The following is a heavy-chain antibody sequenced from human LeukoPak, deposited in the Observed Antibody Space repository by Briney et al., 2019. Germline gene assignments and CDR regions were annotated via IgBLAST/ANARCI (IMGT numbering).Heavy chain of an antibody. V-gene: IGHV1-2*02. D-gene: IGHD2-21*01. CDR3: ARADRLHGGPYLIGP. Sequence: EASVTVSFTTSGYSFTDYYMHWVRQAPAQGLELMGCINPNSGGTSSAQTFQGRVTITRYTDITTVYMEVSWLTSDDTAIYYCARADRLHGGPYLIGPWGQGTLVTVSS. CDR2: INPNSGGT. J-gene: IGHJ5*02. CDR1: GYSFTDYY.